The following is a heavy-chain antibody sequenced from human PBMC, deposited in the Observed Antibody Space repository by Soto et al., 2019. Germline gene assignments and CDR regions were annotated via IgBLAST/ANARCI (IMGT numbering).Heavy chain of an antibody. D-gene: IGHD2-15*01. CDR1: GFTFSDYY. CDR3: ARDQRGYCSGGSCLTYFDY. Sequence: PGGSLRLSCAASGFTFSDYYMSWIRQAPGEGLEWVSYISSSSSYTNYADSVKGRLTISRDNAKNSLYLQMNSLRAEDTAVYYCARDQRGYCSGGSCLTYFDYRALRTLVTVSS. V-gene: IGHV3-11*06. CDR2: ISSSSSYT. J-gene: IGHJ4*02.